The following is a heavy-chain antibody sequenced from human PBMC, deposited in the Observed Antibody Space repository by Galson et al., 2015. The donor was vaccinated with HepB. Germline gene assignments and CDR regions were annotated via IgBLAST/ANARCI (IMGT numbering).Heavy chain of an antibody. D-gene: IGHD4-11*01. V-gene: IGHV3-74*01. Sequence: SLRLSCATSGFIFRNYWMHWVRQIPGKGLVWVSQIKPDGSSAYYADSVKGRLTISRDNAKNTLYLQMDSLRVEDTTLYYCARGGLPWAFDSWGQGTLVTVSS. J-gene: IGHJ4*02. CDR3: ARGGLPWAFDS. CDR1: GFIFRNYW. CDR2: IKPDGSSA.